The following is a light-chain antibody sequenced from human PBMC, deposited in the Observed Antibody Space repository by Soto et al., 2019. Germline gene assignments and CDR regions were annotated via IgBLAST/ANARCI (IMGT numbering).Light chain of an antibody. V-gene: IGKV4-1*01. CDR1: QSVLYSSNNKNY. J-gene: IGKJ2*01. CDR2: WAS. Sequence: DIVMTQSPDSLAVSLGERATINCKSSQSVLYSSNNKNYLAWYQQKPGQPPKLLIYWASTRESGVPDRFSGSRSWTEFTLTISSLQAEDVAVYYCQQYNSTPYTFGQGTKLEIK. CDR3: QQYNSTPYT.